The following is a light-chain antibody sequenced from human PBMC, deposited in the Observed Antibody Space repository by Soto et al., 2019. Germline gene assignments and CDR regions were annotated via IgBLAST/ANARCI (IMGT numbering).Light chain of an antibody. V-gene: IGKV1-9*01. J-gene: IGKJ1*01. CDR1: QDITNY. Sequence: QLTQSPSSLSASVGDRVTITCRASQDITNYLGWYQQRSGKAPRLLIYAASTLQRGVPSRFSGSGSGTDFTLTISSLQPEDFATYYCQQYCATPWTFGQGTKVEIK. CDR3: QQYCATPWT. CDR2: AAS.